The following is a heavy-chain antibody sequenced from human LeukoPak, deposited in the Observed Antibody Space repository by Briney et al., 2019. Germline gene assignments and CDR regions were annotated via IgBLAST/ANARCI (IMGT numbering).Heavy chain of an antibody. CDR1: GGTFSSYA. J-gene: IGHJ6*03. V-gene: IGHV1-69*13. D-gene: IGHD6-19*01. CDR2: IIPIFGTA. CDR3: ARGPAYSSGWYGDYYYYMDV. Sequence: SVKVSXKASGGTFSSYAISWVRQAPGQGLEWMGGIIPIFGTANYAQKFQGRVTTTADESTSTAYMELSSLRSEDTAVYYCARGPAYSSGWYGDYYYYMDVWGKGTTVTVSS.